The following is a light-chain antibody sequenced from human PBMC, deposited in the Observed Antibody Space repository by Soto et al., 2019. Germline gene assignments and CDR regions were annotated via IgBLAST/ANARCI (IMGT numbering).Light chain of an antibody. Sequence: DIQMTQSPSSVSASVGDTVTITCRASEYIGTWLAWYQQKPGKAPNLLISAASSLQSGVPTRFSGSGSGTDFTLTIRSLQPEDFATYFCQQGDSFPLAFGGGTKVEIK. V-gene: IGKV1-12*01. CDR2: AAS. J-gene: IGKJ4*01. CDR3: QQGDSFPLA. CDR1: EYIGTW.